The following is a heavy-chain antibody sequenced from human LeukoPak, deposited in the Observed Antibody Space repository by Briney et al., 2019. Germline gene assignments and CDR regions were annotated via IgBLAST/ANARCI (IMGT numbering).Heavy chain of an antibody. J-gene: IGHJ4*02. V-gene: IGHV4-4*07. CDR3: ARDLDYGDYGYYFDY. D-gene: IGHD4-17*01. CDR1: GGSISSYY. Sequence: SETLSLTCTVSGGSISSYYWSWIRQPAGKGLEWIGRIYTSGSTNYNPSLKSRVTMSVDTSKNQFSLKLSSVTAADTAVYYCARDLDYGDYGYYFDYWGQGTLVTVSS. CDR2: IYTSGST.